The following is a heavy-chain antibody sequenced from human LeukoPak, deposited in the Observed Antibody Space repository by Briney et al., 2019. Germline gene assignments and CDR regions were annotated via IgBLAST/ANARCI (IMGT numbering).Heavy chain of an antibody. CDR1: GFTFKNYW. CDR3: ARDRRYYDSSGYYYHWFDP. J-gene: IGHJ5*02. V-gene: IGHV3-7*03. CDR2: TMPDGSVK. D-gene: IGHD3-22*01. Sequence: PGGSLRLSCVGSGFTFKNYWMNWVRQAPGRGLEWVANTMPDGSVKNYLDSVKGRFTISRDNAKNSLYLQMNSLRAEDTALYYCARDRRYYDSSGYYYHWFDPWGQGTLVTVSS.